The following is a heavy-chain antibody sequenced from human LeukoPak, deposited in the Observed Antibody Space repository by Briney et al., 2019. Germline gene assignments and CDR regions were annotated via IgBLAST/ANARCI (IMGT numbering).Heavy chain of an antibody. J-gene: IGHJ4*02. CDR3: AETWAFVSANFFDS. V-gene: IGHV3-23*01. D-gene: IGHD3-3*01. CDR1: GFTFSTYA. Sequence: GGSLRLSCAASGFTFSTYAKAWVRQPPGKGLEWVSAIGDTTYYAESVKGPFTISRDNSKDTFYLQMNKLGADVAAFYYCAETWAFVSANFFDSWGQGTLVTVSS. CDR2: IGDTT.